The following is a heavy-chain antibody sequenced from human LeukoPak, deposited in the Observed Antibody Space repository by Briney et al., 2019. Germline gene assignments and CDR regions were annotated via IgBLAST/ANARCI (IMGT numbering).Heavy chain of an antibody. Sequence: PGRSLRLSCAASGFTFDDYAMHWVRQAPGKGLEWVSGISWNSGSIGYADSVKGRLTIPRDNAKNSLYLQMNSLRAEDMALYYCAKASVGATTLEYYFDYWGQGTLVTVSS. J-gene: IGHJ4*02. V-gene: IGHV3-9*03. CDR1: GFTFDDYA. CDR2: ISWNSGSI. CDR3: AKASVGATTLEYYFDY. D-gene: IGHD1-26*01.